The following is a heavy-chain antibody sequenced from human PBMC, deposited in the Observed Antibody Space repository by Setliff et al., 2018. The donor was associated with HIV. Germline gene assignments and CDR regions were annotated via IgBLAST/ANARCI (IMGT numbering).Heavy chain of an antibody. D-gene: IGHD2-15*01. CDR3: ARLKVEMFVVMAATPGWFGP. CDR1: GDSISSDAYY. CDR2: ISYSGGS. Sequence: SETLSLTCTVSGDSISSDAYYWSWIRQHPEKGLEWVGYISYSGGSYYNPSLKSRISISMDTSKNQFSLKLKSVTAADTAVYYCARLKVEMFVVMAATPGWFGPWGQGILVTVSS. J-gene: IGHJ5*02. V-gene: IGHV4-31*03.